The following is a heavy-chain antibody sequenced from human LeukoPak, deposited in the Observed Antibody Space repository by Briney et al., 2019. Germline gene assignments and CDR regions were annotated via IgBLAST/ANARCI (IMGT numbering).Heavy chain of an antibody. Sequence: GASVKVSFKASGNTFTDYYMHWVRQAPGQGLEGMGWINPNSGGTNYAQKFQGRVTMTRDTSISTAYMELSRLRSDDTAVYYCARWPVTGDDAFDIWGQGTMVTVSS. CDR1: GNTFTDYY. J-gene: IGHJ3*02. V-gene: IGHV1-2*02. CDR2: INPNSGGT. CDR3: ARWPVTGDDAFDI. D-gene: IGHD7-27*01.